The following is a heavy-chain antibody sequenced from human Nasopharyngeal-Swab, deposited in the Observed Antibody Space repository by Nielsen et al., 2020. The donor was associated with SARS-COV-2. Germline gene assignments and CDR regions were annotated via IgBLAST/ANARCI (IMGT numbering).Heavy chain of an antibody. D-gene: IGHD3-9*01. CDR3: ARDFSAFDWLMRYYYYGMDV. CDR2: ISYDGSNK. V-gene: IGHV3-30-3*01. CDR1: GFTFSSYA. J-gene: IGHJ6*02. Sequence: GEPLKISCAASGFTFSSYAMHWVRQAPGKGLEWVAVISYDGSNKYYADSVKGRFTISRDNSKNTLYLQMNSLRAEDTAVYYCARDFSAFDWLMRYYYYGMDVWGQGTTVTVSS.